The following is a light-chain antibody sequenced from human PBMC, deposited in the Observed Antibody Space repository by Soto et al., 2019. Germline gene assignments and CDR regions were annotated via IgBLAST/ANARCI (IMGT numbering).Light chain of an antibody. J-gene: IGKJ2*01. CDR1: QPVATN. CDR2: GAS. V-gene: IGKV3-15*01. Sequence: EIVMTQSPASLSFSPGEGATLSCRASQPVATNLAWYQQKPGQGPRLLIHGASTRATGVPARFSGSGSGTDFTLTISSLQSEDFAVYYCQQYHNWPPQYTFGQGTKLQIK. CDR3: QQYHNWPPQYT.